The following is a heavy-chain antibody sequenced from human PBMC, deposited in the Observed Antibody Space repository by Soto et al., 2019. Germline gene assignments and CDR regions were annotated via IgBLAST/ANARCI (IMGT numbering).Heavy chain of an antibody. J-gene: IGHJ5*02. CDR1: GFTFSSYG. Sequence: QVQLVESGGGVVQPGRSLRLSCAASGFTFSSYGMHWVRQAPGKGLAWVAVIWYDGSNKYYADSVKGRFTISRDNSKNTLYLQMNSLRAEDTAVYYCARTSPDVPDEGFDPWGQGTLVTVSS. CDR3: ARTSPDVPDEGFDP. D-gene: IGHD2-2*01. CDR2: IWYDGSNK. V-gene: IGHV3-33*01.